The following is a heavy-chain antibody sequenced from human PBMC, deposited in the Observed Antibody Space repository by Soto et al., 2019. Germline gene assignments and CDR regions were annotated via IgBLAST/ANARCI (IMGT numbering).Heavy chain of an antibody. V-gene: IGHV3-30*18. D-gene: IGHD3-3*01. CDR1: GFTFRSYA. CDR3: AKDKRIWCGYLRTEGYFDN. Sequence: QVQLVESGGGVVQPGRSLRLSCAASGFTFRSYALHWVRRAPGKGLEWVAIISYDGSNKYYGDAVKGRFTISRDNSKDTLYLQLNSLKVYETAVYYCAKDKRIWCGYLRTEGYFDNWGQGTLVTVSS. CDR2: ISYDGSNK. J-gene: IGHJ4*02.